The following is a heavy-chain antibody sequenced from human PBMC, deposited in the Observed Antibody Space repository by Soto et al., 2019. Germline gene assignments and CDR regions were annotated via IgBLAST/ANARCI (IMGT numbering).Heavy chain of an antibody. CDR3: ATGADFGVVSPYNWFDP. CDR2: IIAIFGTA. V-gene: IGHV1-69*01. D-gene: IGHD3-3*01. CDR1: GGTFSSYA. J-gene: IGHJ5*02. Sequence: QVQLVQSGAEVKKPGSSVKVSCKASGGTFSSYAISWVRQAPGPGLEWMGGIIAIFGTANYAQKFQGRVTITAGESTSTAYMELSSLRSEDTAVYYCATGADFGVVSPYNWFDPWGQGTLVTVSS.